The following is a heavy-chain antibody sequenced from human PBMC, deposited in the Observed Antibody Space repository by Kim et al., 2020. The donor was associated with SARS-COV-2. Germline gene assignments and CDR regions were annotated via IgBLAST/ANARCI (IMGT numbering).Heavy chain of an antibody. CDR2: ISDSGDTT. CDR1: SFTLGHFA. D-gene: IGHD7-27*01. J-gene: IGHJ4*02. V-gene: IGHV3-23*01. CDR3: AKDLNLGFDS. Sequence: GGSLRLSCAVSSFTLGHFAMNWVRQAPGKGLEWNPSISDSGDTTYYADFVKSRFIIARDNSKNTLFLQMNSLRADDTAMYYCAKDLNLGFDSWGQGTLVTVSA.